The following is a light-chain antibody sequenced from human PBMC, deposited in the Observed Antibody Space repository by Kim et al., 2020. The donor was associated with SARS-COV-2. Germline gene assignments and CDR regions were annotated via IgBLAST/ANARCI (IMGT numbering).Light chain of an antibody. CDR1: RGHSSYA. CDR2: VNSDGGH. CDR3: QTWVTAIRV. Sequence: ACVKLTCTLSRGHSSYAIAWHQQQPEKGPRYLMKVNSDGGHNKGDGIPDRFSGSSSGAERYLPISSLQSEDEADYYCQTWVTAIRVFGGGTQLTVL. V-gene: IGLV4-69*01. J-gene: IGLJ2*01.